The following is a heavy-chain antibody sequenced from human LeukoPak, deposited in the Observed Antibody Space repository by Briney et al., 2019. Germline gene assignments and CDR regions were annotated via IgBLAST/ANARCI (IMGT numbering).Heavy chain of an antibody. Sequence: PGGSLRLSCAASGFSFSSYGMHWVRQAPGKGLEWVAFIQHIETNKKYADSVKGRFTISRDNSKSTLYLQMNSLRAEDTALYFCAKDLRIAAAALAVYMDVWGKGTTVTISS. V-gene: IGHV3-30*02. CDR3: AKDLRIAAAALAVYMDV. J-gene: IGHJ6*03. CDR1: GFSFSSYG. CDR2: IQHIETNK. D-gene: IGHD6-13*01.